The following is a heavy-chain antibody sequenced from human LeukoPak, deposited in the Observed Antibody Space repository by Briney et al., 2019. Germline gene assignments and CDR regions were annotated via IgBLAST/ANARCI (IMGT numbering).Heavy chain of an antibody. J-gene: IGHJ4*02. CDR3: ARGVAGHFGGFFFDS. D-gene: IGHD2-21*01. V-gene: IGHV4-39*07. Sequence: SETLSLTCTVSGGSISSRSYYWGWIRQPPGKGLEWIGNIYYSGSTYYNPSLKSRVTIPVDTSKNQLSLKLSSVTAADTAVYYCARGVAGHFGGFFFDSWGQGALVTVSS. CDR2: IYYSGST. CDR1: GGSISSRSYY.